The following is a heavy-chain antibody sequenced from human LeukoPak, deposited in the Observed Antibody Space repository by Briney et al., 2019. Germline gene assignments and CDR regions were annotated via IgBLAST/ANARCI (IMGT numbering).Heavy chain of an antibody. CDR1: GYTFTGYY. CDR3: ARDGYGDYPKYYFDY. J-gene: IGHJ4*02. V-gene: IGHV1-2*02. Sequence: GASVKVSCKASGYTFTGYYMHWVRQAPGQGLEWMGWINLNSGGTNYAQKFQGRVTMTRDTSISTAYMELSRLRSDDTAVYYCARDGYGDYPKYYFDYWGQGTLVTVSS. CDR2: INLNSGGT. D-gene: IGHD4-17*01.